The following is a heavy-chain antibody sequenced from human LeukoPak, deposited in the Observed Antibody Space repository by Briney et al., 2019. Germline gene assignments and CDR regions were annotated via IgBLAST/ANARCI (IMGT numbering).Heavy chain of an antibody. CDR3: ARRSTVTTWKTGDFQH. D-gene: IGHD4-17*01. CDR1: GGSFSGYY. Sequence: PSETLSLTCAVYGGSFSGYYWSWIRQPPGKGLEWIGEINHSGSTNYNPSLKSRVTISVDTSKNQFSLKLSSVTAADTAVYYCARRSTVTTWKTGDFQHWGQGTLVTGPS. CDR2: INHSGST. J-gene: IGHJ1*01. V-gene: IGHV4-34*01.